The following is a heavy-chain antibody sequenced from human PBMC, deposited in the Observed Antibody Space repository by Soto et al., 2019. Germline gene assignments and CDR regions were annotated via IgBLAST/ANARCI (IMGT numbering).Heavy chain of an antibody. Sequence: WGSLRLSCAASGFTFISYGMHWVRQAPGKGLEWVAVISYDGSNKYYADSVKGRFTISRDNSKNTLYLQMNSLRAEDTAVYYCAKAEYDFWSGYFYYGMDVWGQGTTVTVSS. V-gene: IGHV3-30*18. CDR1: GFTFISYG. D-gene: IGHD3-3*01. CDR3: AKAEYDFWSGYFYYGMDV. J-gene: IGHJ6*02. CDR2: ISYDGSNK.